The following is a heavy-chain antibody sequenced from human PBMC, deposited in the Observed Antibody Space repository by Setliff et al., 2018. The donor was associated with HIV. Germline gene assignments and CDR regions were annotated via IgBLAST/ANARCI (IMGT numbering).Heavy chain of an antibody. CDR3: ARVAFYGSGSYEDY. CDR1: GYSFTSYG. Sequence: ASVQVSCQASGYSFTSYGISWVRQAPGQGLEWMGWISAHNGNTNYAQKVQDRVTMTTDNSTSTAYMELRSLRSDDTAVYYCARVAFYGSGSYEDYWGQGTLVTVSS. J-gene: IGHJ4*02. CDR2: ISAHNGNT. V-gene: IGHV1-18*01. D-gene: IGHD3-10*01.